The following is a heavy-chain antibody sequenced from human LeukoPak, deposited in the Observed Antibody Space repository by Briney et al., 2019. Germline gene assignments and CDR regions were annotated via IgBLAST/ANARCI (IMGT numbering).Heavy chain of an antibody. CDR1: GFTFSGSA. Sequence: PGGSLRLSCAASGFTFSGSAMHWVRQASGKGLEWVGRIRSKANSYATSYGASVKGRFTISRDDSKNTAYLQMNSLKTEDTAVYYCTRRYFFYSSGYYQGDYWGQGTLVTVSS. V-gene: IGHV3-73*01. CDR3: TRRYFFYSSGYYQGDY. CDR2: IRSKANSYAT. J-gene: IGHJ4*02. D-gene: IGHD3-22*01.